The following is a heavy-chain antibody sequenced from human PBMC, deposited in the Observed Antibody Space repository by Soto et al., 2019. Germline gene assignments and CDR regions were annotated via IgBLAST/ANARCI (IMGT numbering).Heavy chain of an antibody. J-gene: IGHJ3*02. CDR2: MWYDGTNK. CDR3: ARDATFGTKGGSFDI. Sequence: GCSLRPSCAAAGFTFRICSRQWVRQSRGKGLEWVAVMWYDGTNKYYGESVKGRFTISRDNSENTLYLQMNSLRVEDTAVYYCARDATFGTKGGSFDIWGHGTLVTVSS. D-gene: IGHD3-16*01. CDR1: GFTFRICS. V-gene: IGHV3-33*01.